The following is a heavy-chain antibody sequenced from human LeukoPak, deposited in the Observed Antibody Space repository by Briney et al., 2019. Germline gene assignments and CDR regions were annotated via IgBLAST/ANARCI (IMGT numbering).Heavy chain of an antibody. V-gene: IGHV1-2*02. J-gene: IGHJ4*02. CDR2: INPNSGGT. CDR1: GYTFTGYY. CDR3: ARSYTYGPRIATNHHYYFDY. D-gene: IGHD6-13*01. Sequence: ASVKVSCKASGYTFTGYYMHWVRQAPGQGLEWMGWINPNSGGTNYAQKFQGRVTMTRDTSISTAYMELSRLRSDDTAVYYCARSYTYGPRIATNHHYYFDYWGQGTLVTVSS.